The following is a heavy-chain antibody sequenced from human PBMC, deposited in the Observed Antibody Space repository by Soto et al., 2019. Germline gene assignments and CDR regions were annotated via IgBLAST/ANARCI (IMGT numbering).Heavy chain of an antibody. J-gene: IGHJ4*02. CDR2: INPNSGGT. CDR3: ARDKSTGMSSWGEYYFDY. V-gene: IGHV1-2*02. D-gene: IGHD3-16*01. CDR1: GYTFTGYY. Sequence: GASVKVSCKASGYTFTGYYMHWVRQAPGQGLEWMGWINPNSGGTNYAQKFQGRVTMTRDTSISTAYMELSRLRSDDTAVYYCARDKSTGMSSWGEYYFDYWGQGTLVTVS.